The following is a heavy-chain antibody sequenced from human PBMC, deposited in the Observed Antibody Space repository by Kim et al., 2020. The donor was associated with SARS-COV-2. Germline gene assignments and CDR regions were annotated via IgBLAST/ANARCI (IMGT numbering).Heavy chain of an antibody. Sequence: SVKVSCKASGGTFSSYAISWVRQAPGQGLEWMGGIIPIFGTANYAQKFQGRVTITADESTSTAYMELSSLRSEDTAVYYCAREGWPTYCGGDCYWYYYYGMDVWGPGTTVTVSS. CDR2: IIPIFGTA. CDR1: GGTFSSYA. J-gene: IGHJ6*02. CDR3: AREGWPTYCGGDCYWYYYYGMDV. V-gene: IGHV1-69*13. D-gene: IGHD2-21*01.